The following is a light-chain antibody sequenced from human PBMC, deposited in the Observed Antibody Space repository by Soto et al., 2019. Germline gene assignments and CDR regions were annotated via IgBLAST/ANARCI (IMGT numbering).Light chain of an antibody. CDR2: GAL. Sequence: EIVMTQSPATLSVSPGERATLSCRASQSVRSNLAWYQQKPGQAPRLLIYGALTRATGVPARFSGSGSGTEFTLTISSLQSEDFAIYDCQQYNNWRTFGQGTTVEIK. J-gene: IGKJ1*01. V-gene: IGKV3-15*01. CDR1: QSVRSN. CDR3: QQYNNWRT.